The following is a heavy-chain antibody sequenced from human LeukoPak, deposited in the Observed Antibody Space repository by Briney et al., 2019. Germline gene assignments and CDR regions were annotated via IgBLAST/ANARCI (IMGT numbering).Heavy chain of an antibody. CDR3: VSPRGFSYGYFDY. Sequence: PSETLSLTCTVSGGSISSSSAYWGWIRQPPGKGLEWIGSIYYSKNTYYNPSLKSRVTISADTSKNQFSLTLGSVSATDTAVYYCVSPRGFSYGYFDYWGQGALVTVSS. CDR1: GGSISSSSAY. V-gene: IGHV4-39*01. CDR2: IYYSKNT. J-gene: IGHJ4*02. D-gene: IGHD5-18*01.